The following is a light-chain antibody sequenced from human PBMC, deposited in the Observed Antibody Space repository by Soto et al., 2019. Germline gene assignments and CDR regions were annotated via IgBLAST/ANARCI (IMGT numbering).Light chain of an antibody. Sequence: QSVLTQPASVSGSPGQSITISCTGTSSDVGGYKYVSWYQQHPGKAPKLMICEVSNRPSGVSYRFSGSKSGNTASLTISGLQAEDEADYYCNSYTGSGIVFGTGTKVTVL. CDR1: SSDVGGYKY. J-gene: IGLJ1*01. CDR3: NSYTGSGIV. CDR2: EVS. V-gene: IGLV2-14*01.